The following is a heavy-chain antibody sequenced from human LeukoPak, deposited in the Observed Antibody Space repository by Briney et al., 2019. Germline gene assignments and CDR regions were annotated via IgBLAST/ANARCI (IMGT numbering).Heavy chain of an antibody. V-gene: IGHV1-2*02. D-gene: IGHD6-13*01. CDR2: INPNSGGT. Sequence: GSVKVSFKAAGYTFTGYDMHWVRQAPGQGRGGMGWINPNSGGTNYAQKFQGRVTMTRDTSISTAYMELSRLRSDDTAVYYCARAYSSSWYSYYGMDVGGQGTTVTVSS. CDR3: ARAYSSSWYSYYGMDV. J-gene: IGHJ6*02. CDR1: GYTFTGYD.